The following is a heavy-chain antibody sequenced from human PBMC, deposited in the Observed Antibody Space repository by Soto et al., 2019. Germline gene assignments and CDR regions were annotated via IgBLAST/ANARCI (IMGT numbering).Heavy chain of an antibody. CDR2: MHHTQGT. CDR1: GASITSYY. Sequence: PSETLSLTCSVSGASITSYYWTWIRQPPGGGLEWIGYMHHTQGTNDNPSLRGRVHMSIDTSMNQFSLRLTSVTAADTAVYYCARVPFVGYFDWLDHWGQGTLVTVSS. J-gene: IGHJ5*01. CDR3: ARVPFVGYFDWLDH. V-gene: IGHV4-59*01. D-gene: IGHD3-9*01.